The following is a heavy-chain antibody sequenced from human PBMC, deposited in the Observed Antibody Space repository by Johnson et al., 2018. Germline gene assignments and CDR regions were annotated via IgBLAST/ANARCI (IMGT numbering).Heavy chain of an antibody. CDR1: GGSFSGHY. V-gene: IGHV4-34*01. CDR3: AGGFHDFWSGQGYGLDV. D-gene: IGHD3-3*01. J-gene: IGHJ6*02. Sequence: QVQLQQWGAGLLKPSETLSLICTVYGGSFSGHYWSWIRQPPGKGLEWIGEINRGGSTNYNPSLKSRVPMSIDTSKNQFSLKVKSRTAADPAVYYCAGGFHDFWSGQGYGLDVWGQGTTVTVSS. CDR2: INRGGST.